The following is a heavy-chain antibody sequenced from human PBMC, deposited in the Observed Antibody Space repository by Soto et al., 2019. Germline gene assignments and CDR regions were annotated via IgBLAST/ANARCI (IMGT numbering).Heavy chain of an antibody. D-gene: IGHD3-22*01. J-gene: IGHJ5*02. CDR1: GGTFSTYT. CDR2: IIPIIGII. CDR3: AGDPDSHYNDSHASSYP. Sequence: QVQLVQSGAEVKKPGSSVKVSCKASGGTFSTYTITWVRQAPGQGLEWMGRIIPIIGIINYAQKFQGRVTSNADKFTGTAYMELTRLRSDDTAVYYCAGDPDSHYNDSHASSYPWGQGTLVTVSS. V-gene: IGHV1-69*08.